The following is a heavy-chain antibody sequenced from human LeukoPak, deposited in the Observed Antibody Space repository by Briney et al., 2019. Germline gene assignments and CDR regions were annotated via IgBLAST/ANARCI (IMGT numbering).Heavy chain of an antibody. CDR3: YDY. J-gene: IGHJ4*02. D-gene: IGHD3-22*01. CDR1: GFTFSNFG. Sequence: PGGSLRLSCAASGFTFSNFGMSWVRQAPGRGLEWVSGISGGGDTTYYAESVKGRFTISRDNSKNTLFLQMNSLSAEDTAVYCYYDYWGQGTLVAVSS. V-gene: IGHV3-23*01. CDR2: ISGGGDTT.